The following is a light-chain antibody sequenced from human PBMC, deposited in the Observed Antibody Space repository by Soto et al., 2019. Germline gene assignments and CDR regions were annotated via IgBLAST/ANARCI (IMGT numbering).Light chain of an antibody. V-gene: IGKV3-20*01. CDR2: GAS. CDR3: QQYGSSPWT. J-gene: IGKJ1*01. CDR1: QSVSSSY. Sequence: EIVLTQSPGTLSLSPGERATLSCRASQSVSSSYLAWYQQKPGQAPRLLIYGASSRPTGIPDRVSGSGSGTDFTLSISRLEPEDFAVYYCQQYGSSPWTFGQGTKVDI.